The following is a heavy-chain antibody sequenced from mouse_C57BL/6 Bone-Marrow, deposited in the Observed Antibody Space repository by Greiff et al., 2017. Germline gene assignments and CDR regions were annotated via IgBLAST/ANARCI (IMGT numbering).Heavy chain of an antibody. V-gene: IGHV3-3*01. CDR3: ARDYYGSSYRWYFDV. J-gene: IGHJ1*03. Sequence: EVQLQQSGPSLVRPSQTLSLTCAVTGFSINSDCYWIWIRQFPGNKLEYIGYTFYSGITSYNPSLESRTYITRDTSKNQFSLKLSSVTTGDTATYYCARDYYGSSYRWYFDVWGTGTTVTVSS. CDR2: TFYSGIT. CDR1: GFSINSDCY. D-gene: IGHD1-1*01.